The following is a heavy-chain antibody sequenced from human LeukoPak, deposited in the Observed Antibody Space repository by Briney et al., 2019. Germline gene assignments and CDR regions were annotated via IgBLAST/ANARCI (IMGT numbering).Heavy chain of an antibody. CDR2: IYDSGST. CDR1: GGSISSYS. Sequence: SQTLSLTCAVSGGSISSYSWSWIRQPPGKGLEWIGYIYDSGSTNYNPSLKSRVTISVATSKNQFSLKLSSVTAADTAVYYCARVIYYYDSSGYYTYYFDYWGQGTLVPVSS. V-gene: IGHV4-59*01. CDR3: ARVIYYYDSSGYYTYYFDY. J-gene: IGHJ4*02. D-gene: IGHD3-22*01.